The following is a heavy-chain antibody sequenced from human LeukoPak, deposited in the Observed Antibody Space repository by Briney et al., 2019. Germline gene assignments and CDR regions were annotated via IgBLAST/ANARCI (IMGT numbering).Heavy chain of an antibody. CDR1: GFTFSSYN. CDR3: ARVKTGNWLSRGYYYMDV. CDR2: ISSSSSYI. Sequence: GGSLRLSCAASGFTFSSYNMNWVRQAPGKGLEWVSSISSSSSYIYHADSVKGRFTISRDNAKNSLFLQMNSLRAEDTAVYYCARVKTGNWLSRGYYYMDVWGKGTTVTVSS. D-gene: IGHD1-1*01. J-gene: IGHJ6*03. V-gene: IGHV3-21*01.